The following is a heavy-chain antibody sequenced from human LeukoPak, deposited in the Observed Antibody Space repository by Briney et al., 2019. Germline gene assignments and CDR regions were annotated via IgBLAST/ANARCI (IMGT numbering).Heavy chain of an antibody. CDR3: ARAGYSSSWYWSDP. CDR2: IIPIFGTA. Sequence: GASVKVSFKASGGTFSSYAISWVRDAPGQGLEWKGGIIPIFGTANYAQKFQGRVTITTDESTSTDYMELSTLRYEDTAVYYCARAGYSSSWYWSDPWAQGTLVAVSS. V-gene: IGHV1-69*05. CDR1: GGTFSSYA. J-gene: IGHJ5*02. D-gene: IGHD6-13*01.